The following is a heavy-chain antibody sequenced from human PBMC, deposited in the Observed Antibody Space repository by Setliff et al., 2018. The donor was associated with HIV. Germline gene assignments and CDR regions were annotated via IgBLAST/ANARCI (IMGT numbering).Heavy chain of an antibody. V-gene: IGHV4-39*07. D-gene: IGHD3-3*01. CDR1: GGSISSSSYY. CDR3: ARADDFWSGYIPY. Sequence: SETLSLTCAVSGGSISSSSYYWGWIRQPPGKGLEWIGNIYYSGSTNYNPSLKSRVTISVDTSKNQFSLKLSSVTAADTAVYYCARADDFWSGYIPYWGQGTLVTVSS. J-gene: IGHJ4*02. CDR2: IYYSGST.